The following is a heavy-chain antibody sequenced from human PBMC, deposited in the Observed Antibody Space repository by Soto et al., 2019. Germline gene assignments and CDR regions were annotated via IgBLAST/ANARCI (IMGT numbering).Heavy chain of an antibody. V-gene: IGHV1-18*01. J-gene: IGHJ4*02. CDR1: GYSFTTSG. Sequence: ASVKVSCKASGYSFTTSGSTWVRQAPGQGLEWMGWISTYNGNTNYAQKLQDRVTLTTDTPTSTPYMELRSLRSDDTTVYSCARRLHGEHAYCGEGTLLPV. CDR3: ARRLHGEHAY. CDR2: ISTYNGNT. D-gene: IGHD4-17*01.